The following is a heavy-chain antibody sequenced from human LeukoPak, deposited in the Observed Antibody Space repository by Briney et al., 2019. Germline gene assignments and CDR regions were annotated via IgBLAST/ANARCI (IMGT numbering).Heavy chain of an antibody. Sequence: SETLYLTCTVSGGSISSSSYYWVWIRQPPGKGLEWIGSIYNSGSTYYNPSLQSRATISVDTSKNQFSLKLNSVTAADTAVYFCARQVVAVAGTGYFDYWGQGTLVTASS. D-gene: IGHD6-19*01. CDR3: ARQVVAVAGTGYFDY. CDR1: GGSISSSSYY. CDR2: IYNSGST. J-gene: IGHJ4*02. V-gene: IGHV4-39*01.